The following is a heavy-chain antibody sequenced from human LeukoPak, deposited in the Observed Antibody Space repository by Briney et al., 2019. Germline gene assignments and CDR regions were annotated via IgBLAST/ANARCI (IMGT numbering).Heavy chain of an antibody. CDR2: IYYSGST. V-gene: IGHV4-59*01. CDR1: GGSISSYY. D-gene: IGHD3-22*01. J-gene: IGHJ5*02. Sequence: SETLSLTCTVSGGSISSYYWSWIRQPPGKGLEWLGYIYYSGSTNYNPSLKSRVTISVDTSKNQFSLNLTSVTTADTAVYYCARDRNYYDSSGYYRWFDPWGQGTLVTVSS. CDR3: ARDRNYYDSSGYYRWFDP.